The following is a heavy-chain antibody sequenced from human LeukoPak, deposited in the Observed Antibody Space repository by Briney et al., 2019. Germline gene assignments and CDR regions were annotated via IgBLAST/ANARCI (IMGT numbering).Heavy chain of an antibody. D-gene: IGHD2-2*01. Sequence: PGGSLRLSCAASGFTFSSYSMNWVRQAPGKGLEWVSSISSSSSYIYYADSVKGRFTISGDNAKNSLYLQMNSLRAEDTALYYCARDRLGTSLDAFDIWGQGTMVTVSS. V-gene: IGHV3-21*01. CDR3: ARDRLGTSLDAFDI. J-gene: IGHJ3*02. CDR2: ISSSSSYI. CDR1: GFTFSSYS.